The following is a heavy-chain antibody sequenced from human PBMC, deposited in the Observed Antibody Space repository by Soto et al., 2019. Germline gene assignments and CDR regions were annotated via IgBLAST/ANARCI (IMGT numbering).Heavy chain of an antibody. CDR2: IIPIFGTA. V-gene: IGHV1-69*13. Sequence: SVKVSCKASGVTFSSYAISWVRQAPGQGLEWMGGIIPIFGTANYAQKFQGRVTITADESTSTAYMELSSLRSEDTAVYYCARVGQWRGDYYYYYGMDVWGQGTTVTVSS. CDR1: GVTFSSYA. D-gene: IGHD6-19*01. CDR3: ARVGQWRGDYYYYYGMDV. J-gene: IGHJ6*02.